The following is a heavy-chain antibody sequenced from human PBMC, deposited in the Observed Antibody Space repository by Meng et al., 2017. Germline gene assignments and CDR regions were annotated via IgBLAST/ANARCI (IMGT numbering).Heavy chain of an antibody. V-gene: IGHV3-23*01. D-gene: IGHD2-2*01. CDR1: GFTFSTYA. J-gene: IGHJ5*01. CDR2: ISGSDSST. CDR3: AKDDAAAAIYPIDS. Sequence: GESLKISCAASGFTFSTYAMSWVRQAPGKGLEWVSAISGSDSSTYYADSVKGRFTISRDNSKNTLYLQMNSLRAEDTAVYYCAKDDAAAAIYPIDSWGQGTLVTVSS.